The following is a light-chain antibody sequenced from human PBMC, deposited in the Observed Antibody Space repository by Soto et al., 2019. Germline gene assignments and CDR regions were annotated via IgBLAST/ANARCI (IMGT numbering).Light chain of an antibody. V-gene: IGKV1-6*01. J-gene: IGKJ1*01. CDR1: QGISNY. Sequence: ATQMTQSPSSLSASVGDRVTISCRASQGISNYLAWYQQRPGKAPKLLIFGATTLQSGVPSRFSASGSGPDFTLTISSLQPDDFATYYCLQDYNSPWTFGQGTKVEIK. CDR3: LQDYNSPWT. CDR2: GAT.